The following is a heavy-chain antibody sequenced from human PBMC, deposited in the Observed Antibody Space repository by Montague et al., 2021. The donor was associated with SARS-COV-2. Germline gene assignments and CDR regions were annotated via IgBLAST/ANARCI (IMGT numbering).Heavy chain of an antibody. CDR1: GGSISSYY. V-gene: IGHV4-59*13. CDR3: ARDFDY. Sequence: SETLSLTCTVSGGSISSYYWSWIRQPPGKGLEWIGYMYYSGSTNYNPSLKSRVTLSVDTSKNQFSPKLSSVTAADTAVYHCARDFDYWGQGTLVTVSS. CDR2: MYYSGST. J-gene: IGHJ4*02.